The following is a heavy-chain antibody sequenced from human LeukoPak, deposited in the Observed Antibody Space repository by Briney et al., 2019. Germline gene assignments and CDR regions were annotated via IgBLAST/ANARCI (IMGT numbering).Heavy chain of an antibody. CDR3: ARGPPLFDP. Sequence: GGSLRLSCAASGFTFSDYSMNWVRQAPGKGLEWVSYISTGSRTIYYADSVKGRFTISRDNAKNSLYLQMDSLRAEDTAIYYCARGPPLFDPWGQGTLVTVSS. CDR2: ISTGSRTI. V-gene: IGHV3-48*01. CDR1: GFTFSDYS. J-gene: IGHJ5*02.